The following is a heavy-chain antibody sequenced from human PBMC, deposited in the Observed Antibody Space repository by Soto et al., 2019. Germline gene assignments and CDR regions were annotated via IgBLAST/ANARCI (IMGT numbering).Heavy chain of an antibody. J-gene: IGHJ5*02. D-gene: IGHD2-21*02. CDR2: IHGGNGDT. Sequence: QVQLVQSGAEVKKPGASVKLSCKASGYTFSNYAVQWVRQAPGQSLEWMGWIHGGNGDTKYSQKFHDRVIITRDTSAHTAYMEVSSLRSEDTAIYYCARVPRYTSDIVQVPAIMYKDWFVPWGQGTLVTVSS. V-gene: IGHV1-3*01. CDR3: ARVPRYTSDIVQVPAIMYKDWFVP. CDR1: GYTFSNYA.